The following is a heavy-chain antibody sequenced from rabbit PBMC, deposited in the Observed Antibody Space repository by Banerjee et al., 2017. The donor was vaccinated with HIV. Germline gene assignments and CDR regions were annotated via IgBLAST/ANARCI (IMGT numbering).Heavy chain of an antibody. V-gene: IGHV1S40*01. CDR1: GFSFSNSDY. CDR2: IAGDSSGFT. Sequence: QSLEESGGDLVKPGASLTVTCTASGFSFSNSDYMCWVHQAPGKGLEWISCIAGDSSGFTYSATWAKGRFTCSKTSSTTVTLQMTSLTVADTATYFCARDTGTSFSSYGMDLWGQGTLVTVS. CDR3: ARDTGTSFSSYGMDL. J-gene: IGHJ3*01. D-gene: IGHD7-1*01.